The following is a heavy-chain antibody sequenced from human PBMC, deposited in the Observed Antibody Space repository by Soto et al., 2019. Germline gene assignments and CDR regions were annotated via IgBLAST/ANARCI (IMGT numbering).Heavy chain of an antibody. V-gene: IGHV6-1*01. CDR3: AGELDIHHGLGY. Sequence: SQTLSLTCAISWGSVSSNTATWNWVRQSPSRGLEWLGRTYYRSNWNFDYALSVKSRITINPDTSKNQFSLQLNSLTPEDTAVYYCAGELDIHHGLGYWGPGTAVTVSS. D-gene: IGHD3-3*02. CDR1: WGSVSSNTAT. J-gene: IGHJ4*02. CDR2: TYYRSNWNF.